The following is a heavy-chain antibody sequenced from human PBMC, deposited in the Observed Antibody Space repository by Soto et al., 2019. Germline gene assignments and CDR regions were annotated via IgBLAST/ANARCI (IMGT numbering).Heavy chain of an antibody. J-gene: IGHJ4*02. V-gene: IGHV3-21*01. CDR2: ISSTTNYI. Sequence: EVQLVESGGGLVKPGGSLRLSCAASGFTFTRYSMNWVRQAPGKGLEWVSSISSTTNYIYYGASMKGRFTISRDNAKKSLYLEMNSLRAEDTAVYYCARETEDITSNFDYWCQGTLVTVSS. CDR1: GFTFTRYS. CDR3: ARETEDITSNFDY.